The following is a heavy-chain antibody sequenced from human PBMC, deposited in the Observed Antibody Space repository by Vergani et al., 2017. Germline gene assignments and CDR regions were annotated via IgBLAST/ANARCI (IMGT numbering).Heavy chain of an antibody. V-gene: IGHV3-64D*06. CDR2: ISTNGGTT. D-gene: IGHD6-13*01. J-gene: IGHJ4*02. CDR1: GFTFSSYA. Sequence: EVQLVESGGGLVQPGGSLRLSCSTFGFTFSSYAMYWVRQAPGKGLEFVSSISTNGGTTYYADSVKGRFTISRDNSESTLHLQMTSLRAEDTAVYYCANIAAPGPRGRGNGNWGQGTLVTVSS. CDR3: ANIAAPGPRGRGNGN.